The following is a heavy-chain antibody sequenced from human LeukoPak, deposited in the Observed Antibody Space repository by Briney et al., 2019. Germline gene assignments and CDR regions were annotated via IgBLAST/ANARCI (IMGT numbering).Heavy chain of an antibody. J-gene: IGHJ6*03. Sequence: GGSLRLSCAASGFTFRTSGMNWVRQAQGKGLEWVSAISGSGGSTYYADSVKGRFTISRDNSKNTLYLQMNSLKAEDTAVYYCAKCGYSSSSYVYYYYYYMDVWGKGTTVTVSS. CDR1: GFTFRTSG. CDR2: ISGSGGST. V-gene: IGHV3-23*01. D-gene: IGHD6-6*01. CDR3: AKCGYSSSSYVYYYYYYMDV.